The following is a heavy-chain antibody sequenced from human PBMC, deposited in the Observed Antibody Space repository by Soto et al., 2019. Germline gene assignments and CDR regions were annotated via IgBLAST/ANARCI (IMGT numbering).Heavy chain of an antibody. CDR3: VRDTYFSDSSSYTRCFDF. D-gene: IGHD3-22*01. CDR1: GFTLSDHY. Sequence: DVQLVESGGGLVQPGGSLRLSCSVSGFTLSDHYIDWVRQAPGKGLEWVGRSRNQANGYSTIYAASVKGRFTTSRDDSKNLVYLQMESLRTEDTAVYYCVRDTYFSDSSSYTRCFDFWGQGALVTVSS. CDR2: SRNQANGYST. V-gene: IGHV3-72*01. J-gene: IGHJ4*02.